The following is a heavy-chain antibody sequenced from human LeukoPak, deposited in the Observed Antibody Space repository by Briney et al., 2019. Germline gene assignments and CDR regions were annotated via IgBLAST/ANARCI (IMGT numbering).Heavy chain of an antibody. CDR2: IYYSGST. D-gene: IGHD3-10*01. V-gene: IGHV4-39*07. CDR3: ASRGSGRPFDY. CDR1: GGSISSSSYY. J-gene: IGHJ4*02. Sequence: SETLSLTCTVSGGSISSSSYYWGWIRQPPGKGLEWIGSIYYSGSTYYNPSLKSRVTISVDTSKNQFSLKLSSVTAADTAVYYCASRGSGRPFDYWGQGTLVTVSS.